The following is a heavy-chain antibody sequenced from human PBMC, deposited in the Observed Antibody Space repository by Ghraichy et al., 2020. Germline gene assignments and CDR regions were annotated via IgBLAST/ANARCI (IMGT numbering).Heavy chain of an antibody. CDR3: AKEGCSGGSCHYFDY. CDR1: GFTFSSYA. V-gene: IGHV3-23*01. J-gene: IGHJ4*02. CDR2: VSGSGGST. D-gene: IGHD2-15*01. Sequence: LSLTCAASGFTFSSYAMSWVRQAPGKGLEWVSTVSGSGGSTYYADSVKGRFTISRDNSKNTLYLQMNSLRAEDTAVYYCAKEGCSGGSCHYFDYWGQGTLVTVSS.